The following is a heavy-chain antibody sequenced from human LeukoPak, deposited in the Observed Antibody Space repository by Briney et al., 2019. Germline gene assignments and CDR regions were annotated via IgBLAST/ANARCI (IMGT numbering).Heavy chain of an antibody. V-gene: IGHV4-39*07. CDR3: ARVGYSYGDPGYYYYYMNV. Sequence: PSETLSLTCTVSGGSISSYYWGWIRQPPGKGLEWIGSIHYSGSTYYNPSLKSRVTISVDTSKNQFSLKLSSVTAADTAVYYCARVGYSYGDPGYYYYYMNVWGKGTTVTISS. CDR1: GGSISSYY. J-gene: IGHJ6*03. D-gene: IGHD5-18*01. CDR2: IHYSGST.